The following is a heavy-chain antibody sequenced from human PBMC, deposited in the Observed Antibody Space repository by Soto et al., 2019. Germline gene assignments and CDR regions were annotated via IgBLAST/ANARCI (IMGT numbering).Heavy chain of an antibody. V-gene: IGHV3-21*01. D-gene: IGHD2-21*02. Sequence: EVQLVESGGGLVKPGGSLRLSCAASGFTFRSYSMNWVRQAPGKGLEWVSSISSSSSYIYYADSVKGRFTISRDNAKNSLYLQMNSLRAEDTAVYYCARDIVVVTATFDYWGQGTLVTVSS. CDR1: GFTFRSYS. J-gene: IGHJ4*02. CDR2: ISSSSSYI. CDR3: ARDIVVVTATFDY.